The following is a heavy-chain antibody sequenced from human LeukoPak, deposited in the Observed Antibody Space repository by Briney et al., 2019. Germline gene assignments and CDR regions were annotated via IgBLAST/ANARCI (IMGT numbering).Heavy chain of an antibody. CDR2: IYHSGST. D-gene: IGHD3-10*01. J-gene: IGHJ4*02. CDR3: ARESGDGSGGGAASDY. V-gene: IGHV4-38-2*02. CDR1: GYSISSGYY. Sequence: SETLSLTCAVSGYSISSGYYWGWIRQPPGKGLEWIGSIYHSGSTYYNPSLKSRVTISVDTSKNQFSLKLSSVTAADTAVYYCARESGDGSGGGAASDYWGQGTLVTVSS.